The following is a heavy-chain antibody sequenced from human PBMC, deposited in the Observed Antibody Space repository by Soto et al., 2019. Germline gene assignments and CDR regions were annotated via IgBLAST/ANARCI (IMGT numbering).Heavy chain of an antibody. Sequence: QVQLQESGPGLVKPSQTLSLTCTVSGGSISSGDYYWSWIRQPPGKGLELIGYIYYSGSTYYNPSLKSRVTISVDTSKNQFSLKRSSVTAADTAVYYCARDRRGGYCSSTSCYYYYYDGMDVW. V-gene: IGHV4-30-4*01. CDR1: GGSISSGDYY. D-gene: IGHD2-2*01. CDR2: IYYSGST. CDR3: ARDRRGGYCSSTSCYYYYYDGMDV. J-gene: IGHJ6*01.